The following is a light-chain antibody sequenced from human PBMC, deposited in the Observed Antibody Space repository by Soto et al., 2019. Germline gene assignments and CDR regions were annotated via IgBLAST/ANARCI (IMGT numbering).Light chain of an antibody. V-gene: IGLV2-23*02. CDR3: CSYAGSSPYV. J-gene: IGLJ1*01. Sequence: QSVLTQPASVSGSPGPSITISCTGTSSDVGSYNLVSWYQQHPGKAPKLMIYEVSKRPSGVSNRFSGSKSGNTASLTISGLQAEDEADYYCCSYAGSSPYVFGTGTKVT. CDR2: EVS. CDR1: SSDVGSYNL.